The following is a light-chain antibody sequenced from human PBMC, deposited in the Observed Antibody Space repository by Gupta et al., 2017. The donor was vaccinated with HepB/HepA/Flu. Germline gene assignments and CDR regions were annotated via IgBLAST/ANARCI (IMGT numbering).Light chain of an antibody. J-gene: IGKJ3*01. Sequence: IEMTQSQSSLSASVGDRVTITCRASHSISSYLTWYQQKPGQAPKLLIYAASSLQSGLPSRFSGSGSGTDFTLTISSLQPEDFATYYCQQSYSTPFTFGPGTKVDIK. CDR3: QQSYSTPFT. CDR2: AAS. V-gene: IGKV1-39*01. CDR1: HSISSY.